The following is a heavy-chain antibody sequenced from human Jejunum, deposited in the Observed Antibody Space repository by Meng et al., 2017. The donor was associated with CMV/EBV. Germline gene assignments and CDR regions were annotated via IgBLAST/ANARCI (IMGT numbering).Heavy chain of an antibody. CDR3: ARVPPSGNYRFDY. CDR1: GDSLSNSRHF. Sequence: LKLQESGPGLVKPSEPLSLTCTVSGDSLSNSRHFWGWIRQPPGKGLEWIANIDYTGTTYYNPSLKSRVTISRDTSRNQFSLKLNSVTAADTAVYYRARVPPSGNYRFDYWGQGTLVTVSS. D-gene: IGHD6-19*01. V-gene: IGHV4-39*07. CDR2: IDYTGTT. J-gene: IGHJ4*02.